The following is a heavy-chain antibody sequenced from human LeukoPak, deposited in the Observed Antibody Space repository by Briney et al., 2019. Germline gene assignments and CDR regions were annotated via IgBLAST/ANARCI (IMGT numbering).Heavy chain of an antibody. J-gene: IGHJ5*02. CDR3: ATKGGYSGSYKTDP. V-gene: IGHV3-23*01. D-gene: IGHD1-26*01. Sequence: GGSLRLFCAASGFTFSSYAMSWVRQAPEKGLEWVSSIGGSGGSPYYADSVKGRFTISRDNSKNTLYLQMNSLRAEDTAVYYCATKGGYSGSYKTDPWGQGTLVTVSS. CDR1: GFTFSSYA. CDR2: IGGSGGSP.